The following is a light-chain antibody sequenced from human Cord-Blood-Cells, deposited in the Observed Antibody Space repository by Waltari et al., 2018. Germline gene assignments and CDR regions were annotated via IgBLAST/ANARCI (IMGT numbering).Light chain of an antibody. CDR3: QHFGSSPT. V-gene: IGKV3-20*01. CDR1: QSVSSSY. CDR2: GAS. J-gene: IGKJ1*01. Sequence: EIVLTQSPGTLSLSPGERATLSCRASQSVSSSYLAWYQQKPGQAPRLLIYGASSRAPGIPDRFSGSGSGTDFTLTIIRLEPEDLAVYYCQHFGSSPTFGQGTKVEIK.